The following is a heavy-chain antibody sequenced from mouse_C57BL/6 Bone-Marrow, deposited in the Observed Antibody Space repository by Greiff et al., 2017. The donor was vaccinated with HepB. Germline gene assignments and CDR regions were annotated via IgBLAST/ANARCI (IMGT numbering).Heavy chain of an antibody. CDR2: IHPNSGST. V-gene: IGHV1-64*01. J-gene: IGHJ1*03. CDR3: ARWDYGGWYFDV. CDR1: GYTFTSYW. D-gene: IGHD1-1*01. Sequence: VQLQQPGAELVKPGASVKLSCKASGYTFTSYWMHWVKQRPGQGLEWIGMIHPNSGSTNYNEKFKSKATLTVDKSSSTAYMQLSSLTSEDSAVYYCARWDYGGWYFDVWGTGTTVTVSS.